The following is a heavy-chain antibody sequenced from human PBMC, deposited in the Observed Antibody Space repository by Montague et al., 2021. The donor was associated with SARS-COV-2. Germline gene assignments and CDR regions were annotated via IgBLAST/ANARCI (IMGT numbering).Heavy chain of an antibody. CDR1: GDSISSYY. Sequence: SETLSLTCTVSGDSISSYYWNWIRQSPGKGLEWIGYIYNTGTTNYNPSVKSRVTLSVDTPKNQFSLKLKSVTAADTAVYYCARGGSYCSGGSCDYWFDPWGQGTLVTVSS. CDR3: ARGGSYCSGGSCDYWFDP. CDR2: IYNTGTT. V-gene: IGHV4-59*01. J-gene: IGHJ5*02. D-gene: IGHD2-15*01.